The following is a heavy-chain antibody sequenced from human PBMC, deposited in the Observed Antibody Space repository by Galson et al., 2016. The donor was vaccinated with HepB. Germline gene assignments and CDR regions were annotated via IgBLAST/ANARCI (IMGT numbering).Heavy chain of an antibody. CDR3: ARDPGRVAAAGHLDS. CDR2: IYSGGAT. D-gene: IGHD6-13*01. Sequence: SLRLSCAGSGFIVSSHYLNWVRQAPGKGLEWVAIIYSGGATYYADSAKGRFTISRDNPKNTLYLQMDGLRVEDTAVYYCARDPGRVAAAGHLDSWGQGTLVTVS. J-gene: IGHJ5*01. V-gene: IGHV3-53*01. CDR1: GFIVSSHY.